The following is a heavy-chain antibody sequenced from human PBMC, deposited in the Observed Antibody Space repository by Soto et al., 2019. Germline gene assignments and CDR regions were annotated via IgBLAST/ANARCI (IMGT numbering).Heavy chain of an antibody. D-gene: IGHD4-4*01. CDR1: GGSISSGRYS. Sequence: TSETLSLTCAVSGGSISSGRYSWSWIRQAPGKGLEWIGFVYYTGYTSYNPSLKSRVTISIDTSKNQFSLKLSSVNAADTAVYYCARATSGDYRGTIDFWGQGTLVTVSS. V-gene: IGHV4-61*01. CDR3: ARATSGDYRGTIDF. CDR2: VYYTGYT. J-gene: IGHJ4*02.